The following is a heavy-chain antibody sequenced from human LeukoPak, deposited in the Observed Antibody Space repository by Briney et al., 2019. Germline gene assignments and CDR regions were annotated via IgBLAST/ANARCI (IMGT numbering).Heavy chain of an antibody. CDR1: GFTFSSYA. D-gene: IGHD1-26*01. CDR3: ETSNSGSPNAFDI. V-gene: IGHV3-23*01. CDR2: ITGSGGNT. J-gene: IGHJ3*02. Sequence: GGSLRLSCAASGFTFSSYAMSWVRQAPGKGLEWVSSITGSGGNTYYADSVKGRFTISRDNSKNMLYLQMNSLRAEDTAVYYCETSNSGSPNAFDIWGQGTMVTVSS.